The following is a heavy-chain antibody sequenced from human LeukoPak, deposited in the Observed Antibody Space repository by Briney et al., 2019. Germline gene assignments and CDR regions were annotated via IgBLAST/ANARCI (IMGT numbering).Heavy chain of an antibody. CDR1: GGTFSSYA. Sequence: GASVKVSCKASGGTFSSYAISWVRQAPGQGLEWMGGIIPIFGTANYAQRFQGRVTITADESTSTAYMELSSLRSEDTAVYYCVRDRGYYCFDYWGQGTLVTVSS. D-gene: IGHD3-22*01. J-gene: IGHJ4*02. V-gene: IGHV1-69*13. CDR3: VRDRGYYCFDY. CDR2: IIPIFGTA.